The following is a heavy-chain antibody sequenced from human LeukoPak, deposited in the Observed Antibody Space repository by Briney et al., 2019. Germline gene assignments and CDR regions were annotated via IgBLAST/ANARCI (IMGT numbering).Heavy chain of an antibody. CDR1: GRSFSGYY. J-gene: IGHJ6*02. CDR3: ARDVVVVPAAIHYSMDV. Sequence: WETLSPTGAVYGRSFSGYYWSGIREPPGKGREWIGEINHSGSTNYNPSLKSRATISIDTSTNQFSLNLRSVTAADTAVYYCARDVVVVPAAIHYSMDVWSQGTTVTVSS. V-gene: IGHV4-34*01. D-gene: IGHD2-2*01. CDR2: INHSGST.